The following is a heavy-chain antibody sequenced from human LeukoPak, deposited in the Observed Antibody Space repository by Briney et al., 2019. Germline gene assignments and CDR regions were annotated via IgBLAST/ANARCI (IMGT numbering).Heavy chain of an antibody. CDR3: ARHRDYYDT. D-gene: IGHD3-22*01. J-gene: IGHJ4*01. CDR2: IYSSGSA. V-gene: IGHV4-39*01. Sequence: PSETLSLTCTVSGGSISSNNYYWGWIRQPPGKGLEWIGSIYSSGSANYNPSLKSRVIISGDTSKNQISLNLTSVTAADTAVYFCARHRDYYDTWGHGTRSPSPQ. CDR1: GGSISSNNYY.